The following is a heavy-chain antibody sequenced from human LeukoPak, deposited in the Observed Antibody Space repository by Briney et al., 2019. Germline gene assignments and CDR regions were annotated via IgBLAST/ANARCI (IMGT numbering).Heavy chain of an antibody. D-gene: IGHD3-22*01. CDR1: GGSGSSGSYY. CDR3: AGSYDSSGYYYY. V-gene: IGHV4-61*01. Sequence: SETLSLTCTVSGGSGSSGSYYWSWIRQPPGKGLEWIGYIYYSGSTNYNPSLKSRVTISVDTSKNQFSLKLSSVTAADTAVYYCAGSYDSSGYYYYWGQGTLVTVSS. J-gene: IGHJ4*02. CDR2: IYYSGST.